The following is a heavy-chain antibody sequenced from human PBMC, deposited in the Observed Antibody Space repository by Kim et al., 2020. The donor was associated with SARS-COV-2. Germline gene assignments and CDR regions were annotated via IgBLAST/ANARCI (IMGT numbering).Heavy chain of an antibody. CDR1: GGSVSSGSYY. CDR2: IYYSGST. Sequence: SETLSLTCTVSGGSVSSGSYYWSWIRQPPGKGLEWIGYIYYSGSTNYNPSLKSRVTISVDTSKNQFSLKLSSVTAADTAVYYCARRTRWELPLFDYWGQGTLVTVSS. J-gene: IGHJ4*02. CDR3: ARRTRWELPLFDY. V-gene: IGHV4-61*01. D-gene: IGHD1-26*01.